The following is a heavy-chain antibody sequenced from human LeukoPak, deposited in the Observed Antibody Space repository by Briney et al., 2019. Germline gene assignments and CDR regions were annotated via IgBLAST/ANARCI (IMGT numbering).Heavy chain of an antibody. CDR2: INPNSGGT. J-gene: IGHJ5*02. V-gene: IGHV1-2*02. D-gene: IGHD3-10*01. CDR3: ARGLYYGVTYNNWFDP. Sequence: GASVKVSCKASGYTFTGYYMHWVRQAPGQGLEWMGWINPNSGGTNYAQKFQGRVTMTRNTSISTAYMELSSLRSEDTAVYYCARGLYYGVTYNNWFDPWGQGTLVTVSS. CDR1: GYTFTGYY.